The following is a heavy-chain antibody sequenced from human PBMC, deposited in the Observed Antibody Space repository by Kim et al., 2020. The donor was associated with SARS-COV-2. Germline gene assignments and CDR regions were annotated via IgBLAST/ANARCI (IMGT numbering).Heavy chain of an antibody. V-gene: IGHV4-59*01. CDR2: ST. D-gene: IGHD6-13*01. J-gene: IGHJ4*02. Sequence: STNYNPSLKSRVTISVDTSKNQFSLKLSSVTAADTAVYYCAIAAAGTFDYWGQGTLVTVSS. CDR3: AIAAAGTFDY.